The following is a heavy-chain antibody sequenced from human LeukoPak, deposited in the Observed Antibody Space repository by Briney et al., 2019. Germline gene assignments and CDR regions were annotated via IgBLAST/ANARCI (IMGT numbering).Heavy chain of an antibody. Sequence: SETLSLTCTVSGGSISNSFWSWIRQSPGKGLEWIAYIYYTGNTKYNPSLKSRVTISVDTSKNQFSLRLTSVTAGDTAVYYCARDSGSSPTFDYWGQGTLVTVSS. CDR3: ARDSGSSPTFDY. J-gene: IGHJ4*02. CDR2: IYYTGNT. V-gene: IGHV4-59*01. D-gene: IGHD1-26*01. CDR1: GGSISNSF.